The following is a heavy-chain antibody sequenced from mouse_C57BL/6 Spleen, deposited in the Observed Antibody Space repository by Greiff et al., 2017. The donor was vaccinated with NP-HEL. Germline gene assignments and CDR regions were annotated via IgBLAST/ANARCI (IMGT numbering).Heavy chain of an antibody. CDR3: ARGDYGNYEY. CDR2: IYPRSGNT. V-gene: IGHV1-81*01. Sequence: QVHVKQSGAELARPGASVKLSCKASGYTFTSYGISWVKQRTGQGLEWIGEIYPRSGNTYYNEKFKGKATLTADKSSSTAYMELRSLTSEDSAVYFCARGDYGNYEYWGQGTTLTVSS. J-gene: IGHJ2*01. CDR1: GYTFTSYG. D-gene: IGHD2-1*01.